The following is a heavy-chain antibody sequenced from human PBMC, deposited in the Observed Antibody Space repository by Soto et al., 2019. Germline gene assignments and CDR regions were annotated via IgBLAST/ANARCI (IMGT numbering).Heavy chain of an antibody. Sequence: EVQLVESGGGLVQPGGSLRLSCAASGFTFSSYSMNWVRQAPGKGLERVSYISSSSSTIYYADTVKGRFTISRHNAKNSLDLQMHSLRDEDTAVYYCAREGGNLNWFDPCGQGTLVTVSS. D-gene: IGHD1-26*01. V-gene: IGHV3-48*02. J-gene: IGHJ5*02. CDR1: GFTFSSYS. CDR3: AREGGNLNWFDP. CDR2: ISSSSSTI.